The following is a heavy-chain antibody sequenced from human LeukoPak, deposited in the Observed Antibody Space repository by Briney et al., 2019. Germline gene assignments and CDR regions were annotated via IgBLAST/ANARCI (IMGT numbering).Heavy chain of an antibody. CDR3: ATDLKGLGSGCDY. V-gene: IGHV1-69-2*01. J-gene: IGHJ4*02. CDR2: VDPEDGET. CDR1: GYTFTDYY. D-gene: IGHD2-15*01. Sequence: ASVKVSCKASGYTFTDYYMHWVQQAPGKGLEWMGRVDPEDGETIYAEKFQGRVTITADTSTDTAYMELSSLRSEDTAVYYCATDLKGLGSGCDYWGQGTLVTVSS.